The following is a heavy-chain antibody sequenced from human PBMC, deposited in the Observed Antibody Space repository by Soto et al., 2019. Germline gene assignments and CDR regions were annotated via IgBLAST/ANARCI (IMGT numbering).Heavy chain of an antibody. D-gene: IGHD3-22*01. CDR3: AKDPRYDSSGYYYYYYYYGMDV. Sequence: EGSLRLSCAASGFTFSSYGMHWVRQAPGKGLEWVAVISYDGSNKYYADSVKGRFTISRDNSKNTLYLQMNSLRAEDTAVYYCAKDPRYDSSGYYYYYYYYGMDVWGQGTTVTVSS. J-gene: IGHJ6*02. V-gene: IGHV3-30*18. CDR2: ISYDGSNK. CDR1: GFTFSSYG.